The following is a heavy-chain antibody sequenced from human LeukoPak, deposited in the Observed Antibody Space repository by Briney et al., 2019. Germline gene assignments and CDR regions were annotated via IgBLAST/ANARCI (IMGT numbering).Heavy chain of an antibody. CDR3: ARKLGIAAAGGGVWFDP. V-gene: IGHV4-59*01. D-gene: IGHD6-13*01. Sequence: SETLSLTCTVSGGSISSYYWSWIRQPPGKGLEWIGYIYYGGSTNYNPSLKSRVTISVDTSKNQFSLKLSSVTAADTAVYYCARKLGIAAAGGGVWFDPWGQGTLVTVSS. CDR1: GGSISSYY. CDR2: IYYGGST. J-gene: IGHJ5*02.